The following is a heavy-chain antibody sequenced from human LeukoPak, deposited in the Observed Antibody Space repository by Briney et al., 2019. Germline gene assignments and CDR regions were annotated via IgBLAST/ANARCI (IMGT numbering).Heavy chain of an antibody. CDR1: AYTFTGYF. Sequence: ASVKVSCKASAYTFTGYFIHWLRQAPGQGLEWMEWINPDSGATRYAQKFQGRVTMTRDTSISAAYMGLSSLRSDDTAVYYYAREVCSVGDCYSTIGWLDPWGQGTLVTVS. J-gene: IGHJ5*02. D-gene: IGHD2-21*02. V-gene: IGHV1-2*02. CDR2: INPDSGAT. CDR3: AREVCSVGDCYSTIGWLDP.